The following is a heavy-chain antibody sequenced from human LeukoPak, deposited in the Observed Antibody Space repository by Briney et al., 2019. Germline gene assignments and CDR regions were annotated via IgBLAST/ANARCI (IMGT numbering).Heavy chain of an antibody. D-gene: IGHD3-3*01. CDR2: INHSGST. V-gene: IGHV4-34*01. Sequence: PSETLSLTCAVYGGSFSGYYWSWIRQPPGKGLEWIGEINHSGSTNYNPSLKSRVTISVDTSKNQFSLKLSSVTAADTAVYYCARERRVWSGINWFDPWGQGTLVTVSS. CDR3: ARERRVWSGINWFDP. CDR1: GGSFSGYY. J-gene: IGHJ5*02.